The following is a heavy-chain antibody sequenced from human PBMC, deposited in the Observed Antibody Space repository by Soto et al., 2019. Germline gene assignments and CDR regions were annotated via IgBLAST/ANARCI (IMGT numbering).Heavy chain of an antibody. CDR3: VRDGTKNLRDRFEP. D-gene: IGHD1-26*01. CDR1: GASLSRYY. J-gene: IGHJ5*02. V-gene: IGHV4-4*07. Sequence: SETLSLTCNVSGASLSRYYWSWIRQPPGKGLEWIGRIYATGDTDCNPSLKSRISMSVDMSKKQFSLTLRSVTAADTAIYYCVRDGTKNLRDRFEPWGRGILVTVSS. CDR2: IYATGDT.